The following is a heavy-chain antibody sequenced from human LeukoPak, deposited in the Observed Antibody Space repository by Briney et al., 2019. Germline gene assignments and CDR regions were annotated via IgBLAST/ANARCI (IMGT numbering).Heavy chain of an antibody. CDR3: VLGGLYVVVTVEKYYYGMDV. CDR2: ISSSGNTK. D-gene: IGHD2-21*02. J-gene: IGHJ6*04. Sequence: GGSLRLSCAASEFTFSNYEMKWVRQAPGKGREWVAYISSSGNTKYYADSVRGRFTISRDNAKNSLYLQMNSLRAEDTAVYYCVLGGLYVVVTVEKYYYGMDVWGKGTTVTVSS. CDR1: EFTFSNYE. V-gene: IGHV3-48*03.